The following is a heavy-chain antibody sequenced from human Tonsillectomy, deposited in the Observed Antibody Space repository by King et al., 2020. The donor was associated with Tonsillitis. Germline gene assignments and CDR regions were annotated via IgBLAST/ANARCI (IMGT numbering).Heavy chain of an antibody. D-gene: IGHD3-22*01. CDR2: INSDGSST. Sequence: VQLAESGGGLVQPGGSLRLSCAASGFTFSSYWMHWVRQAPGKGLVWVSRINSDGSSTSYADSVKGRFTISRDNAKNTLYLQMNSLRAEDTAVYYCARPVGGRYYYDSSEDAFDIWGQGTMVTVSS. CDR1: GFTFSSYW. J-gene: IGHJ3*02. CDR3: ARPVGGRYYYDSSEDAFDI. V-gene: IGHV3-74*01.